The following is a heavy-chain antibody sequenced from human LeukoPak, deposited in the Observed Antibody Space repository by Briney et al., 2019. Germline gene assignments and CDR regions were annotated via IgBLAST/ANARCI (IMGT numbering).Heavy chain of an antibody. CDR1: GFTFSSYG. D-gene: IGHD3-10*01. V-gene: IGHV3-33*06. J-gene: IGHJ6*03. Sequence: PGGSLRLSCAASGFTFSSYGMHWVRQAPGKGLEWVAVIWYDGSNKYYADSVKGRFTISRDNSKNTLYLQMNSLRAGDTAVYYCAKDSGHSGYYYYMDVWGKGTTVTVSS. CDR3: AKDSGHSGYYYYMDV. CDR2: IWYDGSNK.